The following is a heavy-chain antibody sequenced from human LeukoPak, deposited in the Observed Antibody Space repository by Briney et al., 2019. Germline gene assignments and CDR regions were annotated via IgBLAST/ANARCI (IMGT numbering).Heavy chain of an antibody. CDR1: GYTFTSYG. Sequence: GASVKVSCKASGYTFTSYGINWVRQATGQGLEWMGWMNPNSGNTGYAQKFQGRVTMTRNTSISTAYMELSSLRSEDTAVYYCARAGLVITDPYYYYGMDVWGQGTTVTVSS. D-gene: IGHD3-22*01. V-gene: IGHV1-8*01. CDR2: MNPNSGNT. CDR3: ARAGLVITDPYYYYGMDV. J-gene: IGHJ6*02.